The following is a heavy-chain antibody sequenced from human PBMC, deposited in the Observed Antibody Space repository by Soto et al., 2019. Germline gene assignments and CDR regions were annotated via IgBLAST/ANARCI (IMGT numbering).Heavy chain of an antibody. J-gene: IGHJ4*02. CDR1: GGSISSYY. V-gene: IGHV4-4*07. CDR3: ARACSSNSCYDVFDY. D-gene: IGHD2-2*01. CDR2: IYTSGST. Sequence: SETLSLTCTVSGGSISSYYWSWIRQPAGKGLEWIGRIYTSGSTNYNPSLKSRVTMSVDTSKNQFSLKLSSVTAADTAVYYCARACSSNSCYDVFDYWGQGTLVTVYS.